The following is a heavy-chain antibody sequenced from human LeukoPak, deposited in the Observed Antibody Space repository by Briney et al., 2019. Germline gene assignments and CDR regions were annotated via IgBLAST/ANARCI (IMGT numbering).Heavy chain of an antibody. J-gene: IGHJ3*02. V-gene: IGHV4-59*08. CDR2: IYYSGST. CDR1: GGSISGYY. D-gene: IGHD6-19*01. Sequence: PSETLSLTCTVSGGSISGYYWSWIRQPPGKGLEWIGYIYYSGSTNSNPSLKSRVTISVDTSKNQFSLKLSSVTAADTAVYYCAGHETAVAKRGAFDIWGQGAMVTVSS. CDR3: AGHETAVAKRGAFDI.